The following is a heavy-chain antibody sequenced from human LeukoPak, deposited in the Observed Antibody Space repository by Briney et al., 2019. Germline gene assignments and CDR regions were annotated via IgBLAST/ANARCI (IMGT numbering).Heavy chain of an antibody. CDR3: ARDPNSSSCYWASFYYGMDV. Sequence: ASVNVSCMASGYTFTSYGISWVRQARGQGLEWMGWISAYNGNTNYAQKLQGRVTMTTDTSTSTASMELRSLRSDDTAVYYCARDPNSSSCYWASFYYGMDVWGQGTTVTVSS. J-gene: IGHJ6*02. CDR2: ISAYNGNT. D-gene: IGHD6-13*01. V-gene: IGHV1-18*01. CDR1: GYTFTSYG.